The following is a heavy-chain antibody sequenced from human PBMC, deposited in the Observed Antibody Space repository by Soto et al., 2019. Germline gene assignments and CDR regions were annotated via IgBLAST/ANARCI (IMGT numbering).Heavy chain of an antibody. CDR2: ISAYNGNT. CDR1: GYTFTSYG. V-gene: IGHV1-18*01. Sequence: ASVKVSCKASGYTFTSYGISWVRQAPGHGLEWMGWISAYNGNTNYAQKLQGRVTMTTDTSTSTAYMELRSLRSDDTAVYYCARSPSRYYYDSSGYFDYWGQGTLVTVSS. CDR3: ARSPSRYYYDSSGYFDY. J-gene: IGHJ4*02. D-gene: IGHD3-22*01.